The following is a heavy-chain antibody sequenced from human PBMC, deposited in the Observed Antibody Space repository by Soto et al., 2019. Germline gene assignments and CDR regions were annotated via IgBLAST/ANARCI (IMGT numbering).Heavy chain of an antibody. D-gene: IGHD6-19*01. V-gene: IGHV1-46*01. J-gene: IGHJ6*02. CDR2: INFSAGTT. Sequence: QVQLVQSGAELKKPGVSVKVSCKASGYPFTTYFMNWVRQAPGQGLEWLGVINFSAGTTSYAQKFQGRVTMTRDTSTSTAYMELSSVRSEDTAVYYCATPGQSSGWSSYAMGVWGQGTTVTVSS. CDR1: GYPFTTYF. CDR3: ATPGQSSGWSSYAMGV.